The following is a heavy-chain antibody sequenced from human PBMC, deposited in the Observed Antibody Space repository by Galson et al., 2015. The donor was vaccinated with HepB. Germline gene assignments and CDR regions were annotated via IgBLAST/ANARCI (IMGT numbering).Heavy chain of an antibody. Sequence: CAISGDSVSSNSAAWNWIRQPPSRGLEWLGRTYYRSQWINDYAVSVESRITINPDTSKNQFSLQLNSVTPEDTAVYYCARAFVGRFDYWGQGIRVIVSP. V-gene: IGHV6-1*01. CDR1: GDSVSSNSAA. CDR2: TYYRSQWIN. CDR3: ARAFVGRFDY. J-gene: IGHJ4*02. D-gene: IGHD3-16*01.